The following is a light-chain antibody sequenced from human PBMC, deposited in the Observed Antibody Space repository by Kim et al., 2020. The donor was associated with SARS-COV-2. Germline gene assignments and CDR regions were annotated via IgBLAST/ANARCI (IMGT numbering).Light chain of an antibody. V-gene: IGKV3-11*01. CDR2: DAS. Sequence: EIVLTQSPATLSLSPGERATLSCRASQSVNSYLAWYQQKPGQAPRLLIYDASNRATGIPARFSGSGSGTDFTLTISSLEPEDFAVYYCQQRSNWRLTFGGGTKVDIK. CDR3: QQRSNWRLT. CDR1: QSVNSY. J-gene: IGKJ4*01.